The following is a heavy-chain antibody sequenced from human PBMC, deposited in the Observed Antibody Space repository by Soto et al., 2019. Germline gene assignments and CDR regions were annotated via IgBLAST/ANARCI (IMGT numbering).Heavy chain of an antibody. J-gene: IGHJ4*02. CDR3: ARVRVGATLLYFDY. CDR2: ISSSSSYI. D-gene: IGHD1-26*01. CDR1: GFTFSSYS. Sequence: GGSLRLSCAASGFTFSSYSMNWVRQAPGKGLEWVSSISSSSSYIYYADSVKGRFTISRDNAKNSLYLQMNSLRAEDTAVYYCARVRVGATLLYFDYWGQGTLVTVSS. V-gene: IGHV3-21*01.